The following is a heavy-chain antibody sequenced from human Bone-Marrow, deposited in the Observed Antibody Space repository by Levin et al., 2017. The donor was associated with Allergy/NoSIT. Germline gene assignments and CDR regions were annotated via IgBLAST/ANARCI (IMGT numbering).Heavy chain of an antibody. CDR3: ARGRGNYDSWSGYFAF. CDR2: IKQDGSET. J-gene: IGHJ4*02. D-gene: IGHD3-3*01. Sequence: AGGSLRLSCAASGFVFRNFWMNWARQAPGKGLEWVANIKQDGSETYYLDSLKGRFTISRDNAKNSLYLQMNSLRAEDTAVYYCARGRGNYDSWSGYFAFWGQGTLVAVSS. V-gene: IGHV3-7*01. CDR1: GFVFRNFW.